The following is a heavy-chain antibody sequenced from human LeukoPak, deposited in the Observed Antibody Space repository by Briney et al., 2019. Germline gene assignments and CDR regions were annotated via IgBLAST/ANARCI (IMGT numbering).Heavy chain of an antibody. D-gene: IGHD2-2*01. CDR3: ARVYVPLVRVHYYGMDV. V-gene: IGHV3-30-3*01. Sequence: AGGSLRLSCAASGFTFSSYAMHWVRQAPGKGLEWVAVISYDGSNKYYADSVKGRFTISRDNSKNTLYLQMNSLRAEDTAVYYCARVYVPLVRVHYYGMDVWGQGTTVTVSS. CDR2: ISYDGSNK. CDR1: GFTFSSYA. J-gene: IGHJ6*02.